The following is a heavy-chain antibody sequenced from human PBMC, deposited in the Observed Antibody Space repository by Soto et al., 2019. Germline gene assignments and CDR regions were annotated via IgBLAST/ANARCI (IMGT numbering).Heavy chain of an antibody. D-gene: IGHD5-18*01. Sequence: GASVKVSCKASGYTFTSYGISCVRQAPGQGLEWMGWISAYNGNTNYAQKLQGRVTMTTDTSTSTAYMELRSLRSDDTAVYYCARVRIQLWFEGYGMDVWGQGTTVTVSS. V-gene: IGHV1-18*04. CDR3: ARVRIQLWFEGYGMDV. J-gene: IGHJ6*02. CDR2: ISAYNGNT. CDR1: GYTFTSYG.